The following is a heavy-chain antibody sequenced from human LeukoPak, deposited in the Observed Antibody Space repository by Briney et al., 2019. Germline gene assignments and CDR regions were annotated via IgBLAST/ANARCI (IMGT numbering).Heavy chain of an antibody. J-gene: IGHJ4*02. D-gene: IGHD2-8*02. V-gene: IGHV4-34*01. Sequence: SETLSLTCAVSGGSFSGYYWSWIRQPPGKGLEWIGEINHSGSTNYNPSLKSRVTISVDTSKNQFSLKLGSVTAADTAVYYCARGTLTSGAGDYWGQGTLVTVSS. CDR2: INHSGST. CDR1: GGSFSGYY. CDR3: ARGTLTSGAGDY.